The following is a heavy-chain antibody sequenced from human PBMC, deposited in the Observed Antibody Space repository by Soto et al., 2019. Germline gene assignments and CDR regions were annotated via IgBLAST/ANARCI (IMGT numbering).Heavy chain of an antibody. CDR1: GYSFTSYW. CDR3: ARIPTSYCSGGSCRGNYYYYYGMDV. CDR2: IYPAYSDT. Sequence: PGEALKVSCKCSGYSFTSYWIGSVRPMPGKGLEWMGIIYPAYSDTRYSPSSQGQVTISADKSISTAYLQWSSLKASDTAMYYCARIPTSYCSGGSCRGNYYYYYGMDVWGQGTTVTVSS. D-gene: IGHD2-15*01. J-gene: IGHJ6*02. V-gene: IGHV5-51*01.